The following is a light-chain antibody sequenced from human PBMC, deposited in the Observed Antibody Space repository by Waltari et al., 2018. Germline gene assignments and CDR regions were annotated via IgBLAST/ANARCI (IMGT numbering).Light chain of an antibody. J-gene: IGLJ3*02. CDR1: SSNIGNNF. CDR2: DSN. V-gene: IGLV1-51*01. CDR3: GTWDSSLSFWV. Sequence: QSVLTQPPSVSAAPGQKVTISCPGSSSNIGNNFVSWYQQLPGTAPKLLIYDSNKRPSGIPGRCSGAKAGQSATLGITGLQAGDEADYYCGTWDSSLSFWVFGGGTKLTVL.